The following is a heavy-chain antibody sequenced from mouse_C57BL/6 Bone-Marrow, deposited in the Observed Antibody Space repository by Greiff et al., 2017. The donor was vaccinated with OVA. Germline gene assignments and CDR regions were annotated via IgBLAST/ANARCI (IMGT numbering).Heavy chain of an antibody. J-gene: IGHJ1*03. Sequence: EVQLQESGPVLVKPGASVKMSCKASGYTFTDYYMNWVKQSHGKSLEWIGVINPYNGGTSYNQKFKGKATLTVDKSSSTAYMELNSLTSEDSAVYYCARRTYWYCDVWGTGTTVTVSS. V-gene: IGHV1-19*01. CDR2: INPYNGGT. CDR1: GYTFTDYY. CDR3: ARRTYWYCDV.